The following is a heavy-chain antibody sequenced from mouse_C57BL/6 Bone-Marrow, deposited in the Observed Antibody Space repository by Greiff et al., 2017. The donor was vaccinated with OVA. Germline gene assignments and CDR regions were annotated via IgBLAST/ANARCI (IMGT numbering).Heavy chain of an antibody. CDR1: GFSLTSYG. CDR3: AKTLFYDGYYRYFDV. Sequence: VKVVESGPGLVQPSQSLSITCTVSGFSLTSYGVHLFRQSPGKGLEWLGVIWRGGSTDYNAAFMSRLSITKDNYKSQVFFKMNSLQADDTAIYYRAKTLFYDGYYRYFDVWGTGTTVTVSS. D-gene: IGHD2-3*01. J-gene: IGHJ1*03. V-gene: IGHV2-5*01. CDR2: IWRGGST.